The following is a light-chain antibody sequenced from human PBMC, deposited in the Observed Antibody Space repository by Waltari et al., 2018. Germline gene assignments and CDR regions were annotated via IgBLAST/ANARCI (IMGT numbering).Light chain of an antibody. CDR1: SGHSSNV. CDR2: TNSDGSH. CDR3: QTGGHGTWV. V-gene: IGLV4-69*01. Sequence: QLALTQSPSASASLGASVKLTCTLDSGHSSNVVAWHQQHPEKGPRYLMKTNSDGSHSKGDEIPDRFSGSSSGAERYLTISSVQSDDEADYYCQTGGHGTWVFGGGTKLTVL. J-gene: IGLJ3*02.